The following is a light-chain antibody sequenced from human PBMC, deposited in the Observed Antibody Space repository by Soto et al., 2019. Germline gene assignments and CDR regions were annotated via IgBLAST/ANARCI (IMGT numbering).Light chain of an antibody. CDR2: DVS. Sequence: QSALTQPRSVSGSPGQSVTISCTGTSGDVGGYNFVSWYQQHPGKVPTLVIFDVSHRPSGVPDRFSGSKSGNTASLTISGLQTEDEADYYCSSYTISSTLVFGGGTKVTVL. J-gene: IGLJ3*02. V-gene: IGLV2-11*01. CDR1: SGDVGGYNF. CDR3: SSYTISSTLV.